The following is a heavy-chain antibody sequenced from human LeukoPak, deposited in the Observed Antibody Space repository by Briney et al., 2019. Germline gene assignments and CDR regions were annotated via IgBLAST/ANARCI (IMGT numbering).Heavy chain of an antibody. Sequence: SETLSLTCTVSGYSISSGYYWGWIRQPPGKGLEWIGSIYHSGSTYYNPSLKSRVTISVDTSKNQFSLKLSSVTAADTAVYYCAREGYGSSHNWFDPWGQGTLVTVSS. V-gene: IGHV4-38-2*02. CDR3: AREGYGSSHNWFDP. D-gene: IGHD6-13*01. CDR1: GYSISSGYY. J-gene: IGHJ5*02. CDR2: IYHSGST.